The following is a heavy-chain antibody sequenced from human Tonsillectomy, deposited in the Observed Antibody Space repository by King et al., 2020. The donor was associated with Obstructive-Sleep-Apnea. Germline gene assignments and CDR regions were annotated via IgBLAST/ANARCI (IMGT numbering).Heavy chain of an antibody. CDR1: GFTFSSYS. Sequence: VQLVESGGGLVQPGGSLRLSCAASGFTFSSYSMNWVRQALGKGLEWVSYISDNSGNKHYADSVKGRFTVSRDNAKNSLYLQMNSLGVEDTAVYYCAREDYFDDSGSERGDYWGQGTPVTVSS. J-gene: IGHJ4*02. CDR2: ISDNSGNK. V-gene: IGHV3-48*04. CDR3: AREDYFDDSGSERGDY. D-gene: IGHD3-22*01.